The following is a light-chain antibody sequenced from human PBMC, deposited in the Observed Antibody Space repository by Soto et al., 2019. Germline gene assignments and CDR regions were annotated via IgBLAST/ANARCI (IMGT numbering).Light chain of an antibody. CDR1: QSISRS. V-gene: IGKV1-5*01. CDR2: DAS. J-gene: IGKJ1*01. CDR3: QQSYSTLTWT. Sequence: DIQMTQSPSTLSASVGDRVTITCRASQSISRSLAWYQQKSGKAPKLLIYDASSLESGVPSRFSGSGFGTEFTLTISGLQPDDFATYYCQQSYSTLTWTFGQGTKVEIK.